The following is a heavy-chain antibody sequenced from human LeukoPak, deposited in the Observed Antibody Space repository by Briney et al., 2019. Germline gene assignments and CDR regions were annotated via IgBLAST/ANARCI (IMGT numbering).Heavy chain of an antibody. CDR3: ARAPLGEPPY. D-gene: IGHD3-16*01. J-gene: IGHJ4*02. CDR2: IKQDGSEK. V-gene: IGHV3-7*01. CDR1: GLTLSSYW. Sequence: GGSLRLSCAASGLTLSSYWMDWVRQAPGKGLEWVANIKQDGSEKYYVDSVKGRFTISRDNAKNSLYLQMNSLRAEDTAVYFCARAPLGEPPYWARETLVPVPS.